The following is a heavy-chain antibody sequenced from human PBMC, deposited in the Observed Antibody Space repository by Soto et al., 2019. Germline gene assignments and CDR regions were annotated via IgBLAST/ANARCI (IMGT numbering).Heavy chain of an antibody. Sequence: ASVKVSCKASGYTFTSYYMHWVRQAPGQGLEWMGIINPSGGSTSYAQKFQGRVTMTRDTSTSTVYMELSSLRSEDTAVYYCARERIVVVPAAIQIQYYYYGMDVWGQGTTVTVLL. D-gene: IGHD2-2*02. V-gene: IGHV1-46*01. CDR3: ARERIVVVPAAIQIQYYYYGMDV. J-gene: IGHJ6*02. CDR1: GYTFTSYY. CDR2: INPSGGST.